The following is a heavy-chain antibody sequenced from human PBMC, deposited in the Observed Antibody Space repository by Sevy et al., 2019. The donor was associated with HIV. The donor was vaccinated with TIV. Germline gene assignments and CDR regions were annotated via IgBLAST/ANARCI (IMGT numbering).Heavy chain of an antibody. CDR1: GFTFRSYS. CDR2: ISSGSTTV. D-gene: IGHD2-21*01. Sequence: GGSLRLSCAASGFTFRSYSINWVRQAPGKGLECVSFISSGSTTVYYTDSVKGRFTISRDSAKNSVYLQMNSLRVEDTGVYYCARDGGYSDYGMDAWDQGTTVTVSS. CDR3: ARDGGYSDYGMDA. J-gene: IGHJ6*02. V-gene: IGHV3-48*01.